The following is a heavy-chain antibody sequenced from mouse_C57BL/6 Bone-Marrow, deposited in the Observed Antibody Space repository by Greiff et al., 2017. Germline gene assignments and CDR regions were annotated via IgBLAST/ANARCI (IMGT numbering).Heavy chain of an antibody. CDR1: GYTFTSYW. J-gene: IGHJ3*01. Sequence: QVQLQQPGAELVKPGASVKLSCKASGYTFTSYWMHWVKQRPGQGLEWIGMIHLNSGSTNYNEKFKSKATLTVDKSSSTAYMQLSSLTSEDSAVYYCAREKGLRRGAWFAYWGQGTLVTVSA. D-gene: IGHD2-2*01. CDR2: IHLNSGST. V-gene: IGHV1-64*01. CDR3: AREKGLRRGAWFAY.